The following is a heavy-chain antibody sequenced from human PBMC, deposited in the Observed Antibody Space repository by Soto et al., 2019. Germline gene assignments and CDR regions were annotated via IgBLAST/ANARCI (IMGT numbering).Heavy chain of an antibody. V-gene: IGHV1-69*13. D-gene: IGHD6-6*01. J-gene: IGHJ4*02. CDR3: ARDSCSAARFVD. Sequence: SVKVSCKASGGTFSSYAISWVRQAPGQGLEWMGGIIPIFGTANYAQKFQGRVTITADESTSTAYMELSSLRSEDTAVYYVARDSCSAARFVDWGQGTLVTVSS. CDR2: IIPIFGTA. CDR1: GGTFSSYA.